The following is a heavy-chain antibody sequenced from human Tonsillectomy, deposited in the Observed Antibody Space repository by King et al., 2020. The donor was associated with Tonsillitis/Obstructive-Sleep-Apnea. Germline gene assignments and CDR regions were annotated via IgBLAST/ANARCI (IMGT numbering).Heavy chain of an antibody. CDR2: ISGNSRDI. V-gene: IGHV3-11*05. CDR1: GLTSSDYY. Sequence: QVQLVESGGGLVQPGGSLRLSCAASGLTSSDYYMGWIRQAPARGLEWLSYISGNSRDINYADSVKGRFTISRDNTKNSLYLQMSNLRAEDTAVYYCATGAEIRVAVFWGQGTLVTVSS. J-gene: IGHJ4*02. D-gene: IGHD6-19*01. CDR3: ATGAEIRVAVF.